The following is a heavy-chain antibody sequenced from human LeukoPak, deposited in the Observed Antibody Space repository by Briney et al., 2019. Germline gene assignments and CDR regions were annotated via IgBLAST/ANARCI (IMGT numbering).Heavy chain of an antibody. CDR2: IYYSGST. Sequence: SETLSLTCTVSGGSISSYYWSWIRQPPGKGLEWIGYIYYSGSTNYNPSLKSRVTISVDTSKNQFSLKLSSVTAADTAVYYCAKDQYDFLEWQFGGQGTLVTVSS. CDR3: AKDQYDFLEWQF. V-gene: IGHV4-59*12. CDR1: GGSISSYY. J-gene: IGHJ4*02. D-gene: IGHD3-3*01.